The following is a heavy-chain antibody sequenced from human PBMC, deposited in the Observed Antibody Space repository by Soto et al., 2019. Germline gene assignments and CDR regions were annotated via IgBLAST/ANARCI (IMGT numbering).Heavy chain of an antibody. V-gene: IGHV3-33*01. CDR1: GFTFSSSV. CDR3: ARGLTKIGGGAFDI. D-gene: IGHD3-10*01. CDR2: ISSDESNE. Sequence: QVQLVESGGGVVQPGRSLRLSCAASGFTFSSSVVHWVRQAPGKGLEWVAVISSDESNEDYADSVKGRFSISRDNSKNALYLQMSSLRAEHTGVYYCARGLTKIGGGAFDIWGQGTMVTVSS. J-gene: IGHJ3*02.